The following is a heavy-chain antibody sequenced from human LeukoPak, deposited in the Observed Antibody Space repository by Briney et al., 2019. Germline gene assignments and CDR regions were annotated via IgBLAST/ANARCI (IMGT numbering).Heavy chain of an antibody. CDR3: ARVIEGGYSYGSYYYYMDV. CDR1: GNSISSGDYY. V-gene: IGHV4-61*02. Sequence: PSETLSLTCTVSGNSISSGDYYWSWIRQPAGKGLEWIGRIYTSGSTTYNPSLKSRVTISGDTSENQFSLRLSSVTAADTAVYYCARVIEGGYSYGSYYYYMDVWGKGTTVTISS. CDR2: IYTSGST. D-gene: IGHD5-18*01. J-gene: IGHJ6*03.